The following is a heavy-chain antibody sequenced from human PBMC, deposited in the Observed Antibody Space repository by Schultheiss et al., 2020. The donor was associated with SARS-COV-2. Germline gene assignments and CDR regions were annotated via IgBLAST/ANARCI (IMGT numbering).Heavy chain of an antibody. CDR1: GFTFSSYS. D-gene: IGHD5-18*01. Sequence: GESLKISCAASGFTFSSYSMNWVRQAPGKGLEWVSYISSSSSTIYYADSVKGRFTISRDNAKNSLYLQMNSLRAEDTAVYYCVRDGQLWPPYYYYGMDVWGQGTTVTVSS. CDR2: ISSSSSTI. CDR3: VRDGQLWPPYYYYGMDV. J-gene: IGHJ6*02. V-gene: IGHV3-48*04.